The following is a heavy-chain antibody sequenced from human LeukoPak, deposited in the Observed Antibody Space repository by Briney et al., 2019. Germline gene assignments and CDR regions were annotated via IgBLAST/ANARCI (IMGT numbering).Heavy chain of an antibody. Sequence: SVKVSCKASGGTFSSYGISWVRQAPGQGLEWMGGIIPIFGTANYAQKFQGRVTITTDESTSTAYMELSSLRSEDTAVYYCARGLYYYDSSGYLDYWGQGTLVTVSS. CDR3: ARGLYYYDSSGYLDY. D-gene: IGHD3-22*01. CDR2: IIPIFGTA. V-gene: IGHV1-69*05. J-gene: IGHJ4*02. CDR1: GGTFSSYG.